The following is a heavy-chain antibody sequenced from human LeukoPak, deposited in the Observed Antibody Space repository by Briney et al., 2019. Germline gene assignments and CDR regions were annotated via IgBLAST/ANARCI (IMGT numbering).Heavy chain of an antibody. D-gene: IGHD1-26*01. V-gene: IGHV4-61*01. CDR3: AVGMKWNLRQFDL. Sequence: SETLSLTYTVSGGSDCCGIYFGTWIRQPPGKGLEWIGYIYYSGSTNYNPSLKSRVSISVDTSKNQFSLKLTSVTAADTAVYYCAVGMKWNLRQFDLSDQGTMFTVSS. J-gene: IGHJ3*01. CDR2: IYYSGST. CDR1: GGSDCCGIYF.